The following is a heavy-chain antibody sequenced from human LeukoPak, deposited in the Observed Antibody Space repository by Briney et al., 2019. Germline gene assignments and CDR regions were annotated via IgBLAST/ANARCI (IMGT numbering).Heavy chain of an antibody. CDR1: GGSISSSSYY. Sequence: SETLSLTCSVSGGSISSSSYYWGWIRQPAGKGLEWIGRIYTSGSTNYNPSLKSRVTISVDTSKNQFSLKLSSVTAADTAVYYCARAEYYDFWSGSPRAFDIWGQGTMVTVSS. D-gene: IGHD3-3*01. CDR3: ARAEYYDFWSGSPRAFDI. J-gene: IGHJ3*02. V-gene: IGHV4-61*02. CDR2: IYTSGST.